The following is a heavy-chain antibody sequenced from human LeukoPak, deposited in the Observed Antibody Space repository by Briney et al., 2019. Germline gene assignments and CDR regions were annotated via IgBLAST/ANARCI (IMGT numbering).Heavy chain of an antibody. V-gene: IGHV3-7*01. CDR3: ARVRTPYDFWSGNYFDY. D-gene: IGHD3-3*01. Sequence: PGGSLRLSCAASGFTFSSYWMSWVRQAPGKGLEWVANIKQDGSEKYYVDSVKGRFTISRDNAKNSLYLQMNSLRAEDTAVYYCARVRTPYDFWSGNYFDYWGQGTLVTVSS. J-gene: IGHJ4*02. CDR1: GFTFSSYW. CDR2: IKQDGSEK.